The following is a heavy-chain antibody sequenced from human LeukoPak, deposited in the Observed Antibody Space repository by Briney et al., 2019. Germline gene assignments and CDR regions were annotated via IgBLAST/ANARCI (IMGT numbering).Heavy chain of an antibody. CDR2: ISYDGSNE. CDR3: ARGPNSNWSGLDF. Sequence: PGGSLRLSCAASGFTFSSYGMHWVRQAPGKGLEWVAVISYDGSNEYYADSVKGRFTVSRDNAKNTLYLQVNNLRAEDTAVYYCARGPNSNWSGLDFWGQGTLLTVSS. V-gene: IGHV3-30*03. J-gene: IGHJ4*02. D-gene: IGHD6-6*01. CDR1: GFTFSSYG.